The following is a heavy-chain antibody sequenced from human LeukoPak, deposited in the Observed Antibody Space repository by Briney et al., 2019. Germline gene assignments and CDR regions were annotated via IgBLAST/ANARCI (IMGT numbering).Heavy chain of an antibody. V-gene: IGHV3-23*01. CDR3: AKAIESPYYDFWSGYYFLFDY. CDR2: NGGRRGNA. CDR1: GFTFGKYA. J-gene: IGHJ4*02. Sequence: GGSLRLSCGASGFTFGKYAMGWVRQAPGKAQEWVSTNGGRRGNAYYADLEEGRFTISRDNSKNTLYLQMNSLRAEDTAVYYCAKAIESPYYDFWSGYYFLFDYWGQGTLVTVSS. D-gene: IGHD3-3*01.